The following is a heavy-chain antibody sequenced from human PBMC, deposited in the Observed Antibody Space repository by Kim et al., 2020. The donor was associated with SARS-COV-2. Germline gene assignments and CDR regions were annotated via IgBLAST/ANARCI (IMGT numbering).Heavy chain of an antibody. CDR3: ARDLDYYYYGMDV. V-gene: IGHV3-74*01. Sequence: ADSVKGRFTIPRDNAKNTLYLQMNSLRAEDTAVYYCARDLDYYYYGMDVWGRGTTVTVSS. D-gene: IGHD3-16*01. J-gene: IGHJ6*02.